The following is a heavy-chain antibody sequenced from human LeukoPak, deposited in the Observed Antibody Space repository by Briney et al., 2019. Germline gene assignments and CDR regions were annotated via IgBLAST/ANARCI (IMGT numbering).Heavy chain of an antibody. CDR2: VNHSGST. Sequence: SETLSLTCAVYGGSFSGYYRSWIRQPPGKGLEWIGEVNHSGSTNYNPSLKSRVTISVDTSKNQFSLKLSSVTAADTAVYYCARDRGSYSGSYYRMEQKRKKNWFDPWGQGTLVTVSS. J-gene: IGHJ5*02. CDR1: GGSFSGYY. D-gene: IGHD1-26*01. CDR3: ARDRGSYSGSYYRMEQKRKKNWFDP. V-gene: IGHV4-34*01.